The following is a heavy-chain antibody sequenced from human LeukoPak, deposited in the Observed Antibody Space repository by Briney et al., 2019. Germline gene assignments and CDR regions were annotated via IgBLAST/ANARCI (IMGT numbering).Heavy chain of an antibody. CDR2: ISPTGSTT. J-gene: IGHJ2*01. CDR3: AKDRTVGASYWYFDL. CDR1: GFSFSGHW. V-gene: IGHV3-74*01. Sequence: GGSLRLSCTASGFSFSGHWMHWARQLPGKGLVWVSRISPTGSTTSYADSVKGRFTISRDSSRNTLFLHMNTLRAEDTAIYYCAKDRTVGASYWYFDLWGRGTLVTVSS. D-gene: IGHD1-26*01.